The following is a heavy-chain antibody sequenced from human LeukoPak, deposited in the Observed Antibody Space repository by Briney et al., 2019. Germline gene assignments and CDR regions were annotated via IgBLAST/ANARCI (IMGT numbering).Heavy chain of an antibody. Sequence: SETLSLTCSVSGASVDRSTYYWGWIRQPPGKGLEWIGSVYYSGSTYYNSALKSRVSISVDTSRNQFSLKLYSVTAADTSVYFCARIAAPGLAWGQGTLVTVSS. J-gene: IGHJ5*02. CDR2: VYYSGST. V-gene: IGHV4-39*01. D-gene: IGHD6-25*01. CDR3: ARIAAPGLA. CDR1: GASVDRSTYY.